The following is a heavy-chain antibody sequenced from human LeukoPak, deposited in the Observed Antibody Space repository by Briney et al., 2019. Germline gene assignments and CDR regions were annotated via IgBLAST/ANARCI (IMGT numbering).Heavy chain of an antibody. CDR3: ARAFAVYYFDY. CDR2: IYSGGST. CDR1: GFTVSSNY. J-gene: IGHJ4*02. D-gene: IGHD3-3*01. Sequence: GGSLRLSCAASGFTVSSNYMSWVRQAPGKGLEWVSVIYSGGSTYYADSVKGRFTISRDNSKNTLYLQMNSLRAEDTAVYYCARAFAVYYFDYWGQGTLVTVSS. V-gene: IGHV3-53*01.